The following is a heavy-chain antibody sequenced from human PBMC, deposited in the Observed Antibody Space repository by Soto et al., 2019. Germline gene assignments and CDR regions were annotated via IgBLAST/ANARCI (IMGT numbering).Heavy chain of an antibody. J-gene: IGHJ3*02. V-gene: IGHV1-69*13. Sequence: GASVNVSCKASGGTFSSYAISWVRQAPGQGLEWMGGIIPIFGTANYAQKFQGRVTITADESTSTAYMELSSLRSEDTAVYYCASDPGDAFDIWGQGTMVTVSS. CDR1: GGTFSSYA. CDR2: IIPIFGTA. CDR3: ASDPGDAFDI.